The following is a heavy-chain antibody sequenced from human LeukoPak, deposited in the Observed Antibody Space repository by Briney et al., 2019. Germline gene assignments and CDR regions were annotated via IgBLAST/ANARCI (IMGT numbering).Heavy chain of an antibody. CDR1: VGSISRRSYY. D-gene: IGHD3-22*01. J-gene: IGHJ4*02. CDR3: ARQRYFYDSSGYHFDH. Sequence: SETLSLTCTVSVGSISRRSYYWVWIRQPPGKGLEWIASIYHSESTHYNPSLRSRVTISVDTSKNQFSLKLSSVTAADTAVYSCARQRYFYDSSGYHFDHWGQGTLVTVSS. V-gene: IGHV4-39*01. CDR2: IYHSEST.